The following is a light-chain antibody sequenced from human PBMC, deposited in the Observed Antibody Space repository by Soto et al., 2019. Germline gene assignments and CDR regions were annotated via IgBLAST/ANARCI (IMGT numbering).Light chain of an antibody. Sequence: DIQMTQSPSSLSASVGDRVTITCRASQSISRFLHWYQQKPGKAPKVLIYAASSLQSGVPSRFSCSGSGTDFTLTISSLHPEDFATYYCQQSHSTPRAFGGGTKVEIK. CDR2: AAS. CDR1: QSISRF. V-gene: IGKV1-39*01. J-gene: IGKJ4*01. CDR3: QQSHSTPRA.